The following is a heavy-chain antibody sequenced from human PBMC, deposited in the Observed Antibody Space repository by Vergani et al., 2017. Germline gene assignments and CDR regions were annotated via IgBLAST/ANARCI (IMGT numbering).Heavy chain of an antibody. D-gene: IGHD5-18*01. J-gene: IGHJ3*02. CDR2: LSGSGGST. V-gene: IGHV3-23*01. Sequence: EVQLLESGGGLVQPGGSLRLSCAASGFTFSSYAMSWVRQAPGKGLEWVSALSGSGGSTYYADSVKGRFTISRDNSKNTLYLQMNSLRVEVTAVYYCAKDGEYSYGYFAFDIWGQGTMVTVSS. CDR3: AKDGEYSYGYFAFDI. CDR1: GFTFSSYA.